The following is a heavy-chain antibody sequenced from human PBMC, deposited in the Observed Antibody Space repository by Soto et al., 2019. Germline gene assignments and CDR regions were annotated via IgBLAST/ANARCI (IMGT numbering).Heavy chain of an antibody. V-gene: IGHV3-11*01. J-gene: IGHJ4*02. CDR3: ARHDYYDSSGYDY. CDR1: GFIFSDYY. D-gene: IGHD3-22*01. Sequence: GGSLRLSCAASGFIFSDYYMSWIRQAPGKGLEWVSYISSSGSTIYYANSVKGRFTISRDNAKNSLYLQMNSLRAEDTAVYYCARHDYYDSSGYDYWGQGTLVTVSS. CDR2: ISSSGSTI.